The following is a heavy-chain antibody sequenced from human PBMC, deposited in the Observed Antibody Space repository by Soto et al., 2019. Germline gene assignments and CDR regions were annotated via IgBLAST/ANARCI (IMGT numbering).Heavy chain of an antibody. CDR3: TRVRDSMDY. J-gene: IGHJ4*02. D-gene: IGHD3-22*01. Sequence: GGSLRLSCVGSGFTFSSYEMNWIRQAPGKGLEMVSHMRRSGSSINYADSVKGRFTISRDNSKNSLYLQMNFLRAEDTAVYYCTRVRDSMDYWGQGTLVTVSS. CDR2: MRRSGSSI. V-gene: IGHV3-48*03. CDR1: GFTFSSYE.